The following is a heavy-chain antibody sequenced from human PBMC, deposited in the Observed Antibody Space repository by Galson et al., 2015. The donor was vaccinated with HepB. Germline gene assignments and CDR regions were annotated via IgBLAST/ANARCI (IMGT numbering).Heavy chain of an antibody. CDR1: GFTFSSYA. CDR3: ARDRIQGYYDSSGYYYFGY. D-gene: IGHD3-22*01. V-gene: IGHV3-30*04. CDR2: ISYDGSNK. Sequence: SLRLSCAASGFTFSSYAMHWVRQAPGKGLEWVAVISYDGSNKYYADSVKGRFTISRDNSKNTLYLQMNSLRAEDTAVYYCARDRIQGYYDSSGYYYFGYWGQGTLVTVSS. J-gene: IGHJ4*02.